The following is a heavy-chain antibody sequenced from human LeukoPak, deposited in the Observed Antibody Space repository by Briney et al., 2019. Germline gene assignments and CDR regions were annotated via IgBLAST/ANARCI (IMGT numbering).Heavy chain of an antibody. Sequence: PSETLSLTCTVSGGSISSGSYYWGWIRQPPGKGLEWIGSIYYTATTFYNPSLKSRITISVDTSKNQFSLKLSSVTAADTAVYYCARHSGSYYYYYYMDVWGKGATVTVSS. CDR3: ARHSGSYYYYYYMDV. V-gene: IGHV4-39*01. J-gene: IGHJ6*03. CDR2: IYYTATT. CDR1: GGSISSGSYY. D-gene: IGHD1-26*01.